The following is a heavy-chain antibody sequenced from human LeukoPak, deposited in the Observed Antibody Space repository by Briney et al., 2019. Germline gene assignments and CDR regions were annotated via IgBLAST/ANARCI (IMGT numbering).Heavy chain of an antibody. V-gene: IGHV1-2*02. CDR3: ARTYCSSTSCFGGYYGMDV. D-gene: IGHD2-2*01. Sequence: ASVKVSCKASGYTFTSYGISWVRQAPGQGLEWMGWINPNSGGTNYAQKFQGRVTMTRDTSISTAYMELSRLRSDDTAVYYCARTYCSSTSCFGGYYGMDVWGQGTTVTVSS. CDR1: GYTFTSYG. J-gene: IGHJ6*02. CDR2: INPNSGGT.